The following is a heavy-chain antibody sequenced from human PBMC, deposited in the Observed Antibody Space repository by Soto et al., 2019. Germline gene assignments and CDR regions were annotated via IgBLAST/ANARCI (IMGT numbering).Heavy chain of an antibody. CDR2: MNPNSGNT. CDR1: GYIFSNYG. J-gene: IGHJ4*02. Sequence: ASVKVSCKTAGYIFSNYGITWVRQAPGQGLEWMGWMNPNSGNTGYAQKFQGRVTMTRNTSISTAYMELSSLRSEDTAVYYCASSALARGYWGQGTLVTVSS. D-gene: IGHD1-1*01. CDR3: ASSALARGY. V-gene: IGHV1-8*02.